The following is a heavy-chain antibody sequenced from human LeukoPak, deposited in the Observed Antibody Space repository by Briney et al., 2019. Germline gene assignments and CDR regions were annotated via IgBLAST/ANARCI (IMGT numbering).Heavy chain of an antibody. D-gene: IGHD6-19*01. J-gene: IGHJ6*02. CDR3: AKDGGQQWLTNYYSYGMDV. CDR2: IKTYNGDT. CDR1: GYTFTTYG. Sequence: ASVKVSCKASGYTFTTYGINWVRQAPGQGLEWMGWIKTYNGDTNTAQKFLDRIIMTTDKSTGTAYMELRSLRSDDTAVYYCAKDGGQQWLTNYYSYGMDVWGQGTTVIVSS. V-gene: IGHV1-18*01.